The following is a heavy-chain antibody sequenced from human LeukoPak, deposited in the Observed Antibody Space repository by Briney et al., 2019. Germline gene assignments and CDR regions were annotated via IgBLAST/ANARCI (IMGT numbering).Heavy chain of an antibody. CDR1: GGSISSSSYY. J-gene: IGHJ4*02. D-gene: IGHD2-21*01. CDR2: IYYSGST. Sequence: SETLSLTCTVSGGSISSSSYYWGWIRQPRGKGLEWIGSIYYSGSTYYNPSLKSRVTISVDTSKNQFSLKLSSVTAADTAVYYCARRDLSEFDYWGQGTLVTVSS. CDR3: ARRDLSEFDY. V-gene: IGHV4-39*01.